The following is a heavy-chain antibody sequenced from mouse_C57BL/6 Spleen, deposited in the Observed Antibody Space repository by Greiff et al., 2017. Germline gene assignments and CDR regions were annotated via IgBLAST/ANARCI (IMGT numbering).Heavy chain of an antibody. CDR2: IDPENGDT. V-gene: IGHV14-4*01. CDR3: TTSGYDYDYAMDY. D-gene: IGHD2-4*01. J-gene: IGHJ4*01. CDR1: GFNINDDY. Sequence: EVQRVQPGAELVRPGASVKLSCKASGFNINDDYMHWVKQRPEQGLEWIGWIDPENGDTEYASKFQGKATITADTSSNTAYLQLSSLTSEDTAVYYCTTSGYDYDYAMDYWGQGTSVTVSS.